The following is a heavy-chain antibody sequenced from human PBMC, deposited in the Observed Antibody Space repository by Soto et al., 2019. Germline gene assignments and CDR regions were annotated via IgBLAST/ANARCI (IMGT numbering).Heavy chain of an antibody. CDR3: ARDYESGGYYNNWFDP. CDR1: GGSISSSNW. CDR2: IYHSGST. J-gene: IGHJ5*01. D-gene: IGHD3-22*01. V-gene: IGHV4-4*02. Sequence: SETLSLTCAVSGGSISSSNWWSWVRQPPGKGLEWIGEIYHSGSTNYNPSLKSRVTISVDKSKNQFSLRLTSVTAADTAVYYCARDYESGGYYNNWFDPWGQGTLVTVSS.